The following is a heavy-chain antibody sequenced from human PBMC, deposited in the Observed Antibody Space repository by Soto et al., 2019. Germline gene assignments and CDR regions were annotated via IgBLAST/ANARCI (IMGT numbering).Heavy chain of an antibody. CDR1: GGTFSSYA. D-gene: IGHD7-27*01. V-gene: IGHV1-69*01. J-gene: IGHJ4*02. Sequence: QVQLVQSGAEVKKPGSSMKVSCKASGGTFSSYAISWVRQAPGQGLEWMGGIFPIFGTANYAQKFQGRVTITADESTSTAYMELSSLRSEDTAVYYCARDPPIRQHLLGGGGYWGQGTLVTVSS. CDR2: IFPIFGTA. CDR3: ARDPPIRQHLLGGGGY.